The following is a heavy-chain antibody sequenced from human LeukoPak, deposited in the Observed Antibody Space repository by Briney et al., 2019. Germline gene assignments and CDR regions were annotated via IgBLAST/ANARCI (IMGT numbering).Heavy chain of an antibody. Sequence: PGGSLRLSCAASGFTFSSYSMNWVRQAPGKGLEWVSYISSSSSTIYYADSVKGRFTISRDNAKNSLYLQMNSLRAEDTAVYYCARSYGGRTYYYHYMDVWGKGTTVTVSS. CDR2: ISSSSSTI. CDR3: ARSYGGRTYYYHYMDV. CDR1: GFTFSSYS. V-gene: IGHV3-48*01. D-gene: IGHD4-23*01. J-gene: IGHJ6*03.